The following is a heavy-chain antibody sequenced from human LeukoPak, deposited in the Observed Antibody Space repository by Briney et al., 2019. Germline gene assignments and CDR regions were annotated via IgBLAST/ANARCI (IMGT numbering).Heavy chain of an antibody. CDR1: GFTFSSYA. Sequence: PGGSLRLSCAVSGFTFSSYAMNWVRRAPGKGLEWVSGISGSGAGTYYADSVKGRFTISRDNSKNTLYLQMNSLRAEDTAVYYCAKMVREFYTISYYFDYWGQGTLVTVSS. J-gene: IGHJ4*02. V-gene: IGHV3-23*01. CDR2: ISGSGAGT. D-gene: IGHD2-8*01. CDR3: AKMVREFYTISYYFDY.